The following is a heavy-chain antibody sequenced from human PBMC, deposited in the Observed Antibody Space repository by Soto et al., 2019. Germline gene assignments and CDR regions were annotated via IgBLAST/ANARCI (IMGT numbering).Heavy chain of an antibody. CDR2: IKGKTDGGTT. V-gene: IGHV3-15*05. J-gene: IGHJ1*01. CDR3: AKVAAYSSGWGYFQH. Sequence: GSLRLSCAASGFTFSNAWMSWVRQAPGKGLEWVGRIKGKTDGGTTDYAAPVKGRFTISRDDSKNTLYLQMNSLRAEDTALYYCAKVAAYSSGWGYFQHWGQGTLVTVSS. D-gene: IGHD6-19*01. CDR1: GFTFSNAW.